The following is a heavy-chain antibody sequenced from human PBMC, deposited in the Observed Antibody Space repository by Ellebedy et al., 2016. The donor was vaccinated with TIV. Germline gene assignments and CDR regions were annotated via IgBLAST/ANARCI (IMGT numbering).Heavy chain of an antibody. J-gene: IGHJ3*02. D-gene: IGHD2-21*02. CDR2: ISYDGSNK. V-gene: IGHV3-30*03. CDR1: GFTFSRYG. CDR3: ARGGVVTATDAFDI. Sequence: GGSLRLSXAASGFTFSRYGMHWVRQAPGKGLEWVAVISYDGSNKYYADSVKGRFTISRDNAKNSLYLQMNSLRAEDTAVYYCARGGVVTATDAFDIWGQGTMVTVSS.